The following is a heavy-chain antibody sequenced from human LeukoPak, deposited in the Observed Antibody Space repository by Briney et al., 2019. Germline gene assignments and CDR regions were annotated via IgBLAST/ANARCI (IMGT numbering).Heavy chain of an antibody. V-gene: IGHV3-66*01. D-gene: IGHD6-13*01. CDR3: TRDPPAVATNTCA. J-gene: IGHJ4*02. CDR1: RITVRNNF. Sequence: GGSLRLSCAASRITVRNNFMIWVRQPPGKGLEWVSHIYSGGETYYEDSVKGRFSISRDNSKNTVYLQMNSLRAEDTAVYYCTRDPPAVATNTCAGGQGTLVTVSS. CDR2: IYSGGET.